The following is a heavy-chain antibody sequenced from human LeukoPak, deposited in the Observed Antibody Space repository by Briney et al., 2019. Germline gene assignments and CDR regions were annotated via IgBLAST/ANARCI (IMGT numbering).Heavy chain of an antibody. CDR3: TTVGLVVAPLVFDL. J-gene: IGHJ2*01. D-gene: IGHD2-15*01. Sequence: GGSLRLSCAASGFTFSNAWMSWVRQAPGKGLEWVGRIKSKTDGGTTDYAAPVKGRFTISRDDSKNTLYLQMNSLKTEDTAVYYCTTVGLVVAPLVFDLWGRGTLVTVSS. CDR2: IKSKTDGGTT. CDR1: GFTFSNAW. V-gene: IGHV3-15*01.